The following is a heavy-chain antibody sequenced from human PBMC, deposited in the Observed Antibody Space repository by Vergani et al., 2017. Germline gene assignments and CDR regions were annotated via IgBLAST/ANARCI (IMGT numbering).Heavy chain of an antibody. Sequence: QLQLQESGPGLVKPSATLSLTCSVSGASIRSSNYYWGGIGQPPGKGLEWIGSIYYSGITYYNPSLKSRVTISVDTSKNQFSLKLSSVTAADTAVYFCARHSTVEWLVKLGWIDPWGQGILVTVSS. J-gene: IGHJ5*02. V-gene: IGHV4-39*01. CDR1: GASIRSSNYY. D-gene: IGHD6-19*01. CDR3: ARHSTVEWLVKLGWIDP. CDR2: IYYSGIT.